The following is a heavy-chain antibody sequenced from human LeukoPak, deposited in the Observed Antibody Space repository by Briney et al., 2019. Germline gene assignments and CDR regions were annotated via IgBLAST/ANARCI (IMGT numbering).Heavy chain of an antibody. D-gene: IGHD6-19*01. Sequence: PGGSLRLSCTASVFSFSDNSMSWVRQAPWKGLEWVSAMSGSGGSTYYADSVKGRFTISRDNSKNTLYLQMNSLRAEDTAVYYCAVDSGWDDYYYYGMDVWGQGTTVTVSS. CDR2: MSGSGGST. V-gene: IGHV3-23*01. CDR3: AVDSGWDDYYYYGMDV. CDR1: VFSFSDNS. J-gene: IGHJ6*02.